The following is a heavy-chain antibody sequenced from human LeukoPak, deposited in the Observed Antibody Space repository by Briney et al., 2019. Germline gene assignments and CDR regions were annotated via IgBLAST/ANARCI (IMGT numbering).Heavy chain of an antibody. V-gene: IGHV4-59*12. Sequence: KSSETLSLTCTVSGGSISSYYWSWIRQPPGKGLEWIGYIYDSGSTYCNPSLKSRVTISVDRSKNQFSLKLSSVTAADTAVYYCARGSGFSWFDPWGQGTLVTVSS. CDR1: GGSISSYY. CDR3: ARGSGFSWFDP. D-gene: IGHD3-22*01. CDR2: IYDSGST. J-gene: IGHJ5*02.